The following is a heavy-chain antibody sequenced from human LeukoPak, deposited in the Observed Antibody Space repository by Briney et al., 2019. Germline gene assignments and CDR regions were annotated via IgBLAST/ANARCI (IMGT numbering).Heavy chain of an antibody. CDR3: AKANYGILTGGWDY. V-gene: IGHV3-23*01. D-gene: IGHD3-9*01. Sequence: GGSLRLSCAASGFTFSSYAMSWVRQAPGKGLEWVSAISGSGGSTYYADSVKGRFTISRDNSKNTLYLQMNSLRAEDTGVYYCAKANYGILTGGWDYWGQGTLVTVSS. CDR2: ISGSGGST. CDR1: GFTFSSYA. J-gene: IGHJ4*02.